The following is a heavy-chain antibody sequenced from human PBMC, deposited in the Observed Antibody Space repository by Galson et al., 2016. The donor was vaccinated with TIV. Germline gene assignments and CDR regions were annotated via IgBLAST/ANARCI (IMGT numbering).Heavy chain of an antibody. Sequence: LRLSCAASGFTFSDYYMSWVRQAPGKGLEWVSYNTPTGRLIYYTQSVKGRFTISRNNAKNSLYLQMNSLRAEDTAVYYCARDCSGANCYTDPIYFDYWGRGTLVTVSS. D-gene: IGHD2-2*02. CDR2: NTPTGRLI. CDR3: ARDCSGANCYTDPIYFDY. CDR1: GFTFSDYY. J-gene: IGHJ4*02. V-gene: IGHV3-11*01.